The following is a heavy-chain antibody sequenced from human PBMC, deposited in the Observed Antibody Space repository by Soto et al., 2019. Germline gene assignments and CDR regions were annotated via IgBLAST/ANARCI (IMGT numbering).Heavy chain of an antibody. V-gene: IGHV4-34*01. CDR2: INHSGST. CDR1: GESISGYY. J-gene: IGHJ2*01. Sequence: QVQLQQWGAGLLKASETLSLTCAVYGESISGYYWSWIRQPPGKGLEWIGEINHSGSTNCNPSRKSRVTISVDMSKKQFSLKLTSVTAADTAVYYCARGRQYWGSWYFYLWGRGTLVTVSS. CDR3: ARGRQYWGSWYFYL. D-gene: IGHD7-27*01.